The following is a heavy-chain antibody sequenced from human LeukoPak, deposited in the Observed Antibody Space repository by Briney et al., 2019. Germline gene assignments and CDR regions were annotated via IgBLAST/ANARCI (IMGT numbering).Heavy chain of an antibody. CDR3: ARDRASVAATPGEYYYYGMDV. V-gene: IGHV3-11*01. CDR2: ISSSGSTI. CDR1: GFTFSDYY. Sequence: PGGSLRLSCAASGFTFSDYYMSWIRQAPGKGLEWVSYISSSGSTIYYADSVKGRFTISRDNAKNSLYLQMNSLRAEDTAVYYCARDRASVAATPGEYYYYGMDVWGQGTTVTVSS. J-gene: IGHJ6*02. D-gene: IGHD2-15*01.